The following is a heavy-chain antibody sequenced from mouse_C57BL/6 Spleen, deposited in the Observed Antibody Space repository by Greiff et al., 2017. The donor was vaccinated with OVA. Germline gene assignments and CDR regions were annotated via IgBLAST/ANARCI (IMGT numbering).Heavy chain of an antibody. CDR3: ARGGAPYSFDY. J-gene: IGHJ2*01. Sequence: QVQLQQSGPELVKPGASVKISCKASGYAFSSSWMNWVKQRPGKGLEWIGRIYPGDGDTNYNGKFKGKATLTADKSSSTAYMQLSSLTSEDSAVYFCARGGAPYSFDYWGQGTTLTVSS. V-gene: IGHV1-82*01. CDR2: IYPGDGDT. CDR1: GYAFSSSW.